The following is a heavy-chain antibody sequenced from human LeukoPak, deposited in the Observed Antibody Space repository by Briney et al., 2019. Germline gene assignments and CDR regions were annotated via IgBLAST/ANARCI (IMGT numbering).Heavy chain of an antibody. CDR1: GFIFNNYA. D-gene: IGHD1-14*01. Sequence: GRSLRLSCAGSGFIFNNYAMHWVRQPPGKGLEWVSGISWNSGSIDYADSVKGRFTISRDNAKNSLYLQMNSLSVEDTAFYYCARDSKPCDYWGQGTLVTVSS. J-gene: IGHJ4*02. V-gene: IGHV3-9*01. CDR2: ISWNSGSI. CDR3: ARDSKPCDY.